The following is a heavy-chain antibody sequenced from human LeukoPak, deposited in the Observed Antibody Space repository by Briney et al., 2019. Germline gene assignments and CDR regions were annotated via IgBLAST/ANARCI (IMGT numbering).Heavy chain of an antibody. CDR1: GYTFTGYY. J-gene: IGHJ5*02. Sequence: ASVKVSCKASGYTFTGYYMHWVRQAPGQGLEWMGWINPNSGGTNYAQKFQGRVTMTKDTSISTAYMELSRLRSDDTAVYYCARADTLSGEFDPWGQGTLVTVSS. CDR3: ARADTLSGEFDP. D-gene: IGHD3-10*02. CDR2: INPNSGGT. V-gene: IGHV1-2*02.